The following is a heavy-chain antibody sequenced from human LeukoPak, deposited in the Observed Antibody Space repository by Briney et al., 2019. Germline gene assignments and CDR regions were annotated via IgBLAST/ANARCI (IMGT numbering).Heavy chain of an antibody. J-gene: IGHJ6*02. Sequence: ASVKVSCKASGYTFTSYAMNWVRQAPGQGPEWMGWINTNIGNPTYAQGFTGRFVFSLDTSVSTAYLQISSLKAEDTTVYYCARDSDGSVAYGMDVWGQGTTVTVSS. CDR2: INTNIGNP. D-gene: IGHD3-10*01. CDR3: ARDSDGSVAYGMDV. CDR1: GYTFTSYA. V-gene: IGHV7-4-1*02.